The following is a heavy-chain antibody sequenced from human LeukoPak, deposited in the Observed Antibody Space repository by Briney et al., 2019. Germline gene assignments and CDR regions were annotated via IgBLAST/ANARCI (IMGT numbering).Heavy chain of an antibody. CDR3: ARGGIVVVPAAMEGFDP. V-gene: IGHV1-8*01. D-gene: IGHD2-2*01. CDR1: GYTFTSYD. Sequence: ASVKVSCKASGYTFTSYDINWVRQATGQGLEWMGWMNPNSGNTGYAQKFQGRVTMTRNTSISTAYMELSSLRSEDTAVYYCARGGIVVVPAAMEGFDPWGQGTLVTVSS. J-gene: IGHJ5*02. CDR2: MNPNSGNT.